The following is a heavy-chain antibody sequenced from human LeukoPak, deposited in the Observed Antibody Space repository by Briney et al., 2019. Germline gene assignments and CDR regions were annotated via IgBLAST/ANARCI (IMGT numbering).Heavy chain of an antibody. CDR1: GFTFSSYS. CDR3: ARDPSYGSGSTPYYYGMDV. J-gene: IGHJ6*02. V-gene: IGHV3-21*01. CDR2: ISSSSSYI. D-gene: IGHD3-10*01. Sequence: GGSLRLSCAASGFTFSSYSMNWVRQAPGKGLEWVSSISSSSSYIYYADSVKGRFTISRDNAKNLLYLQMNSLRAEDTAVYYCARDPSYGSGSTPYYYGMDVWGQGTTVTVSS.